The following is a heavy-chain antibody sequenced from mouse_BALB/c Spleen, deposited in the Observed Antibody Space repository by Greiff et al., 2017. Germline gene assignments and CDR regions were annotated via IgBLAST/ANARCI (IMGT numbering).Heavy chain of an antibody. CDR2: IYPYNGGT. D-gene: IGHD1-1*01. CDR1: GYTFTDYN. J-gene: IGHJ3*01. CDR3: ARTEYYGSSSWFAY. V-gene: IGHV1S29*02. Sequence: VQLQQPGPELVKPGASVKISCKASGYTFTDYNMHWVKQSHGKSLEWIGYIYPYNGGTGYNQKFKSKATLTVDNSSSTAYMELRSLTSEDSAVYYCARTEYYGSSSWFAYWGQGTLVTVSA.